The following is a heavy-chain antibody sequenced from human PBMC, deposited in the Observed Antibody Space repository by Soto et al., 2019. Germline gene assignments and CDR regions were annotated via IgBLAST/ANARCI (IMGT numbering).Heavy chain of an antibody. D-gene: IGHD2-2*01. CDR2: MNPNSGNT. J-gene: IGHJ6*03. V-gene: IGHV1-8*01. CDR3: ARDGSTSYYYYYYCVDV. CDR1: GYTFTSYD. Sequence: ASLKVSCKASGYTFTSYDINWVRQATGQGLEWMGWMNPNSGNTGYAQKFQGRVTMTRNTSISTAYMELSGLRSEDTAVYYCARDGSTSYYYYYYCVDVWGKATTVTDSS.